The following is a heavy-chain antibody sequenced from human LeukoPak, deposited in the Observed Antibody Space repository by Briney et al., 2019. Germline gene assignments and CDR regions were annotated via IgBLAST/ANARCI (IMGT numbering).Heavy chain of an antibody. D-gene: IGHD2-15*01. J-gene: IGHJ2*01. CDR1: VGSISSSSYY. CDR3: ARPTVVVVAATRWYVDL. Sequence: SESLSLTCTVSVGSISSSSYYWGWIRQPPGKGLEWIGNIYYSGSTHYNPSLKSRVTIYVDTSKNQFCLKLSAVTAADTAVYYCARPTVVVVAATRWYVDLWGRGTLVTVSS. V-gene: IGHV4-39*01. CDR2: IYYSGST.